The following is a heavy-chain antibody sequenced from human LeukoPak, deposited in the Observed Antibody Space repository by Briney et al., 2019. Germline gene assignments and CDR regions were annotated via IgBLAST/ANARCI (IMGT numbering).Heavy chain of an antibody. J-gene: IGHJ4*02. CDR3: VNRAAGIDY. CDR1: GFTFDDYG. D-gene: IGHD6-13*01. Sequence: PGGSLRLSCAASGFTFDDYGMSWVRQAPGKGLEWVSGINWNGGSTGYADSVKGRFTISRDNSKNTLYLQMNSLRAEDTAVYYCVNRAAGIDYWGQGTLVTVSS. V-gene: IGHV3-20*04. CDR2: INWNGGST.